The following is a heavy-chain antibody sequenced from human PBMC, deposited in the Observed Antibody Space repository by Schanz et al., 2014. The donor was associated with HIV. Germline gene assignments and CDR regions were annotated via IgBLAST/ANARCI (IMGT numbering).Heavy chain of an antibody. CDR2: IYSGDTT. J-gene: IGHJ4*02. Sequence: EVQLVETGGGLIQPGGSLRISCAASGFSVSGYYMDWVRQAPGKGLEWVSVIYSGDTTNYADSVKGRFTISRDDSKNTLYLQMNSLRAEDTAVYHCARDRCNGGSCGLGYWGQGTLVTVSS. D-gene: IGHD2-15*01. CDR1: GFSVSGYY. CDR3: ARDRCNGGSCGLGY. V-gene: IGHV3-53*02.